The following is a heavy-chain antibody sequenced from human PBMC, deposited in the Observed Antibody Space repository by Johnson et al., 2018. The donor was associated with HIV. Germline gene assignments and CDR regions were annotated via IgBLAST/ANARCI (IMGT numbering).Heavy chain of an antibody. V-gene: IGHV3-33*01. J-gene: IGHJ3*02. CDR3: AGGSGVLTGGDSDAFDI. CDR1: GFTFSSYG. CDR2: IWYDGSNK. D-gene: IGHD4-17*01. Sequence: QVQLVESGGGVVQPGRSLRLSCAASGFTFSSYGMHWVRQAPGKGLEWVAVIWYDGSNKYYADSVKGRFPISRDNSKNTLYLQMNSLRAEDTAVYYCAGGSGVLTGGDSDAFDIWGQGTMVTVSS.